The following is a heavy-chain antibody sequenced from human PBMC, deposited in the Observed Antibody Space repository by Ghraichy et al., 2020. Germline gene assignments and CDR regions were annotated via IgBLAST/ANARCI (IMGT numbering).Heavy chain of an antibody. J-gene: IGHJ6*02. D-gene: IGHD6-19*01. V-gene: IGHV4-59*01. CDR3: ATSRFQQWPYYYYYGMDV. Sequence: SQTLSLTCTVSGGSISSYYWSWIRQPPGKGLEWIGYIYYSGSTNYNPSLKSRVTISVDTSKNQFSLKLSSLTAADTAVYYCATSRFQQWPYYYYYGMDVWGQGTTVTVSS. CDR2: IYYSGST. CDR1: GGSISSYY.